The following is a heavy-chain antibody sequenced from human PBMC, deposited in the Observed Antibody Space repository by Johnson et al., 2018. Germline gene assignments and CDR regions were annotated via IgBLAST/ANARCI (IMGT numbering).Heavy chain of an antibody. Sequence: QVQLQESGPGLVKPSEALSLTCTVSGGSISSYYWSWIRQPPGERLEWIGYVYYSGSTNYNPSLKRRVTLSVDTSTTQFPLRLRSVTAADTAVYHCARSLLGHSSGTSMDVWGKGTMVTVSS. J-gene: IGHJ6*03. CDR2: VYYSGST. D-gene: IGHD6-19*01. CDR1: GGSISSYY. CDR3: ARSLLGHSSGTSMDV. V-gene: IGHV4-59*01.